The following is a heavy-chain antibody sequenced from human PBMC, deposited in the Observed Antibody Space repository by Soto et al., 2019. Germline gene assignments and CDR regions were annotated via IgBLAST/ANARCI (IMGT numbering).Heavy chain of an antibody. CDR1: GGXISSSSYY. Sequence: SETLSLTCTVSGGXISSSSYYWGXIRQPPGKGLEWIGSIYYSGSTYYNPSLKSRVTISVDTSKNQFSLKLSSVTAADTAVYYCARHVVRSSWYGRDYYGMDVWGQGTTVTVSS. J-gene: IGHJ6*02. V-gene: IGHV4-39*01. CDR3: ARHVVRSSWYGRDYYGMDV. CDR2: IYYSGST. D-gene: IGHD6-13*01.